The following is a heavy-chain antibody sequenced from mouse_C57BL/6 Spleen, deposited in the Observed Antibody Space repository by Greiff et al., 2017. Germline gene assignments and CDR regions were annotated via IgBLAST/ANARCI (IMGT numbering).Heavy chain of an antibody. CDR1: GYTFTSYW. V-gene: IGHV1-53*01. J-gene: IGHJ4*01. Sequence: QVQLQQPGTELVKPGASVKLSCKASGYTFTSYWMHWVKQRPGQGLEWIGNINPSNGGNNNNEKLKSKATLTVDKSSSKAYMQLSSLTSEDSAVYYCSRWRYDGYYGRAMDYWGQGTSVTVSS. CDR2: INPSNGGN. CDR3: SRWRYDGYYGRAMDY. D-gene: IGHD2-3*01.